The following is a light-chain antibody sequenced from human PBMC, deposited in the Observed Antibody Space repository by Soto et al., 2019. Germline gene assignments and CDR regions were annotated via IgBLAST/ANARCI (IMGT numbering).Light chain of an antibody. J-gene: IGLJ1*01. Sequence: QSVLTQPASMSGSPGQSITISCTGTSSDIGRYNFVSWYRHHPGKAPKLIIYEATKRPSGVSYRFFGSKAGNAASLTISGLQADDEADYYCTSYTPTSPYVFGTGTELAVL. CDR2: EAT. CDR1: SSDIGRYNF. CDR3: TSYTPTSPYV. V-gene: IGLV2-14*01.